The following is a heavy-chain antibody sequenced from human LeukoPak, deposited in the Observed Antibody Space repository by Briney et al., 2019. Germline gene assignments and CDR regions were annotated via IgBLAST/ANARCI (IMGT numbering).Heavy chain of an antibody. CDR2: ISAYNGKT. J-gene: IGHJ4*02. CDR3: ARITGDKIAFDY. CDR1: GYTFTSYG. V-gene: IGHV1-18*01. D-gene: IGHD7-27*01. Sequence: ASVKVSCKASGYTFTSYGISWVRQAPGQGLEWMGCISAYNGKTNYAQKLQGRVTITTDTSTSTAYMELRSLRSDDTAVYYCARITGDKIAFDYWGQGTLVTVSS.